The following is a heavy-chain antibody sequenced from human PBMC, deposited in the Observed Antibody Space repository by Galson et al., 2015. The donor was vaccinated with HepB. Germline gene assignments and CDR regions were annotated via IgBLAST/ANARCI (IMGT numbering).Heavy chain of an antibody. CDR3: ARDPYYYDSSGYLDY. CDR2: ISAYNGNT. V-gene: IGHV1-18*04. D-gene: IGHD3-22*01. Sequence: SVKVSCKASGYTFTSYGISWVRQAPGQGLEWMGWISAYNGNTNYAQKLQGRVTMTTDTPTSTAYMELRSLRSDDTAVYYCARDPYYYDSSGYLDYWGQGTLVTVSS. CDR1: GYTFTSYG. J-gene: IGHJ4*02.